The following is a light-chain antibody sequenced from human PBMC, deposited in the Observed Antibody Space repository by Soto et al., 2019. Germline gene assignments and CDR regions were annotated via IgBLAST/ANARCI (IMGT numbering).Light chain of an antibody. J-gene: IGKJ2*01. CDR2: DAS. CDR3: QQYDSLPPT. CDR1: QDITNF. V-gene: IGKV1-33*01. Sequence: DIQMTQSPSSLSASVGDRVTITCQASQDITNFLNWYQQKPGKAPKLLIYDASTLETGVPSRFSGSGSETDFTFTITSLQPEDIATYYCQQYDSLPPTFGQGTKLEIK.